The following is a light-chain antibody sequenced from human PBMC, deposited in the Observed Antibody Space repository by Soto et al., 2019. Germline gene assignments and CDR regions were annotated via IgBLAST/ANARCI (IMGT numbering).Light chain of an antibody. Sequence: QSVLTHPASVSGSPGQPLTVSCTRNSCDVRCNKYVFWYQHYPGKAPKLMICDVSNLPSGVSNRFSGSKSGNTASLIISGLQAEDETDYYCSAFTGTSYVFGTGAKVTVL. V-gene: IGLV2-14*03. J-gene: IGLJ1*01. CDR1: SCDVRCNKY. CDR2: DVS. CDR3: SAFTGTSYV.